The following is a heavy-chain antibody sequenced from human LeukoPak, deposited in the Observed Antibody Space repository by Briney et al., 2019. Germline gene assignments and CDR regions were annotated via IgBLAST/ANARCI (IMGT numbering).Heavy chain of an antibody. V-gene: IGHV1-2*02. D-gene: IGHD6-13*01. Sequence: GASVKVSCKASGYTFTGYYMHWVRQAPGQGLGWMGWINPNSGGTNYAQKFQGRVTMTRDTSISTAYMELSRLRSDDTAVYYCARGSRSRDSSSWYRFWYFDLWGRGTLVTVSS. CDR2: INPNSGGT. J-gene: IGHJ2*01. CDR1: GYTFTGYY. CDR3: ARGSRSRDSSSWYRFWYFDL.